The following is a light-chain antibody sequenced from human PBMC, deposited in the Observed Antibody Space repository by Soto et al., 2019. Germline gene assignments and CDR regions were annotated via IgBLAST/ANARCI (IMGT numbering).Light chain of an antibody. V-gene: IGLV2-11*01. CDR3: CSYAGGYTYL. J-gene: IGLJ1*01. Sequence: QSALTQPRSVSGSPGQSVTISCTGTGNDVGAYNYVSWYQQHPGRPPKLLIYGVVRWPSGVPDRFSGSKSGNTASLTISGLQAEDEADYFCCSYAGGYTYLFGTGPKVTVL. CDR2: GVV. CDR1: GNDVGAYNY.